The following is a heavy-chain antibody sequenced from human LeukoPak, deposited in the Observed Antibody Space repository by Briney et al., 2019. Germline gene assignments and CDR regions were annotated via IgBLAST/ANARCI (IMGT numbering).Heavy chain of an antibody. CDR1: GFTFSSYE. V-gene: IGHV3-48*03. CDR2: ISGSGSTI. Sequence: PGESLGLSCAASGFTFSSYEMNWVRQAPGKGLEFLSYISGSGSTIYYADSVKGRFTISRDNAKNSLYLQMNSLRAEDTAVYYCARAQSTVGGPGYLDSWGQGTLVTVSS. CDR3: ARAQSTVGGPGYLDS. J-gene: IGHJ4*02. D-gene: IGHD4-11*01.